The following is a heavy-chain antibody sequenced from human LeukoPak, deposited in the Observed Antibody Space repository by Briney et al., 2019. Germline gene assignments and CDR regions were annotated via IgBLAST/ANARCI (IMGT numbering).Heavy chain of an antibody. CDR2: FDPEDGET. CDR3: SLGYCSSTSCYGIHYYYYYGMDV. J-gene: IGHJ6*02. D-gene: IGHD2-2*01. Sequence: ASVKVSCKVSGYTLTELSMHWVRQAPGKGLEWMGGFDPEDGETIYAQKFQGRVTITADESTSTAYMELSSLRSEDTAVYYCSLGYCSSTSCYGIHYYYYYGMDVWGQGTTVTVSS. V-gene: IGHV1-24*01. CDR1: GYTLTELS.